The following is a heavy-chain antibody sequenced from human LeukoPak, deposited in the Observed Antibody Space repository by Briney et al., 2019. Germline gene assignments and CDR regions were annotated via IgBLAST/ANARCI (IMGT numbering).Heavy chain of an antibody. CDR1: GFTFSTYT. J-gene: IGHJ5*02. D-gene: IGHD4-23*01. CDR2: ITSGSGYI. V-gene: IGHV3-21*01. Sequence: GGSLRLSRAASGFTFSTYTMNWVRQAPGKGLEWVSSITSGSGYIYYADSVKGRFTVSRDNAKNSLYLQMNRLRAEDTAVYYCARDSATVVIRSNWFDPWGQGTLVTVSS. CDR3: ARDSATVVIRSNWFDP.